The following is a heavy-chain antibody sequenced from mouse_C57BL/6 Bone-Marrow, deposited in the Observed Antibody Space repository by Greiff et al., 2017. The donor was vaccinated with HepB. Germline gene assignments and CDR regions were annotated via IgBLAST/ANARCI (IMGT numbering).Heavy chain of an antibody. D-gene: IGHD1-1*02. CDR3: TRERDLLWPLYYAMDY. J-gene: IGHJ4*01. V-gene: IGHV1-15*01. CDR2: IDPETGGT. Sequence: VQLQESGAELVRPGASVTLSCKASGYTFTDYEMHWVKQTPVHGLEWIGAIDPETGGTAYNQKFKGKAILTADKSSSTAYMELRSLTSEDSAVYYCTRERDLLWPLYYAMDYWGQGTSVTVSS. CDR1: GYTFTDYE.